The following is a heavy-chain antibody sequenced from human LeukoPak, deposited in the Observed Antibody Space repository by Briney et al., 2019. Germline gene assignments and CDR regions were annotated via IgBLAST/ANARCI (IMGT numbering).Heavy chain of an antibody. CDR3: ARQVDTGYFDL. V-gene: IGHV5-51*01. CDR2: IYPGDSDT. CDR1: GYSFSSYW. Sequence: GESLKISCQGSGYSFSSYWIGWVRQVPGKGLELMGLIYPGDSDTRYRPPFQGQVTISADTSISTAYLQWSSLKASDTAMYYCARQVDTGYFDLWGRGTLVTVSS. D-gene: IGHD5-18*01. J-gene: IGHJ2*01.